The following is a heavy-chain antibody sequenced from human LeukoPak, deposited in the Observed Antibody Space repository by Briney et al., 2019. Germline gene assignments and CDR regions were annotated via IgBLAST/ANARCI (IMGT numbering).Heavy chain of an antibody. D-gene: IGHD5-18*01. V-gene: IGHV3-23*01. Sequence: GGSLRLSCAASGFTFDDYGMSWVRQAPGKGLEWVSAISGSGGSTYYADSVKGRFTISRDNSKNTLYLQMNSLRAEDTAVYYCAKSDSYGYLYYFDYWGQGTLVTVSS. CDR1: GFTFDDYG. CDR2: ISGSGGST. CDR3: AKSDSYGYLYYFDY. J-gene: IGHJ4*02.